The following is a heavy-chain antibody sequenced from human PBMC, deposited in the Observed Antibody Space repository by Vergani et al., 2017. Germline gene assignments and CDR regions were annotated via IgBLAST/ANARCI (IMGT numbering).Heavy chain of an antibody. J-gene: IGHJ5*01. Sequence: EVQLVESGGGSVQSGGSLRLSCVASGFSFNTYWMHWVRHVPGKGLMWVARIDEYGNRATYGDFETGRFTISRDNAKNTVFLQMKNLRADDAGVYYCVRTEYCTGIACNTRFDSWVQGALVTVSS. CDR2: IDEYGNRA. CDR1: GFSFNTYW. D-gene: IGHD2-8*02. CDR3: VRTEYCTGIACNTRFDS. V-gene: IGHV3-74*03.